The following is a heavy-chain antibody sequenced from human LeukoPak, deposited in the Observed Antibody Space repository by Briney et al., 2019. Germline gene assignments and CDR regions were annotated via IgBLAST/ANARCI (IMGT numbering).Heavy chain of an antibody. CDR2: IKQDGSEK. D-gene: IGHD5-24*01. J-gene: IGHJ5*02. CDR3: ASETVEKATIS. Sequence: PGGSLRLSCVASGFTFSSYWMSWVRQAPGKGLEWVANIKQDGSEKDYVDSVKGRFTIYRDNAENSLYLQMNSLTAEDSAVYYCASETVEKATISWGQGTLVTVSS. V-gene: IGHV3-7*01. CDR1: GFTFSSYW.